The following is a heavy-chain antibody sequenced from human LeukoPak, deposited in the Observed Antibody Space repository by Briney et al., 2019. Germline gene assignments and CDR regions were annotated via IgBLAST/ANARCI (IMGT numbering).Heavy chain of an antibody. V-gene: IGHV3-23*01. Sequence: GGSLRLSCAASGFTFRLYAMSWVRQAPGRGLEWVSAISDSGGSTYYADSVKGRFTISRDNSKNTLYLQMYSLRAEDKAVYYCAKPSGSHPNYYFDSWGQETLVTVSS. J-gene: IGHJ4*02. CDR1: GFTFRLYA. CDR3: AKPSGSHPNYYFDS. D-gene: IGHD1-26*01. CDR2: ISDSGGST.